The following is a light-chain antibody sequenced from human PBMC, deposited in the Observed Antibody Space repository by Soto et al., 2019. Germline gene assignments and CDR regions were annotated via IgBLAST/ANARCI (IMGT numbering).Light chain of an antibody. Sequence: QPVLTQPASVSGSPGQSITISCTGTSSDVGGYNYVSWYQQHPGKAPKLMIHEVSNRPLGVSYRFSGSKSGNTASLTISGLQAEDEADYYCSSYTSNSPWVFGGGTKLTVL. J-gene: IGLJ3*02. V-gene: IGLV2-14*01. CDR2: EVS. CDR3: SSYTSNSPWV. CDR1: SSDVGGYNY.